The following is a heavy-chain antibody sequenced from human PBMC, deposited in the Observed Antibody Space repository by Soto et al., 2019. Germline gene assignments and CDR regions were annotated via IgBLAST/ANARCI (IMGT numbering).Heavy chain of an antibody. Sequence: EASVKVSCKASGGTFSSYAISWVRQAPGQGLEWMGGIIPIFGTANYAQKFQGRVTITTDTSTSTAYMELRSLRSDDTAVYYCARDLLPYYYDSSGFPNPLDYWGQGTLVTVSS. D-gene: IGHD3-22*01. V-gene: IGHV1-69*05. J-gene: IGHJ4*02. CDR3: ARDLLPYYYDSSGFPNPLDY. CDR2: IIPIFGTA. CDR1: GGTFSSYA.